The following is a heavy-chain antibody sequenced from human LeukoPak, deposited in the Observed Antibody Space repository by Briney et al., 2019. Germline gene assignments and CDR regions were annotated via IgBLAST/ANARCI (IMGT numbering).Heavy chain of an antibody. D-gene: IGHD3-9*01. CDR2: IKTDGSEK. CDR1: GFTFSSYW. Sequence: GGSLRLSCEASGFTFSSYWMSWVRQAPGKGLEWVANIKTDGSEKYYVDSVKGRFTISRDNAKNSLYLQMNSLRAEDTAVYYCAKVFPILTGYHIFDYWGQGTLVTVSS. J-gene: IGHJ4*02. V-gene: IGHV3-7*03. CDR3: AKVFPILTGYHIFDY.